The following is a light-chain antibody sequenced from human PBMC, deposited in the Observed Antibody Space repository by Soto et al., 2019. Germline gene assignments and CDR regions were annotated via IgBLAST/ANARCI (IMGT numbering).Light chain of an antibody. CDR2: EVN. CDR3: FSYTSSNTRV. Sequence: QSVLTQPASVSGSPGQSITISCTGTSSDVGGYKYVSWYQHHPGKAPKLMIYEVNNRPSGISNRFSGSKSGNTASLTISGLQPEDEADYYCFSYTSSNTRVFGGGTKLTVL. CDR1: SSDVGGYKY. J-gene: IGLJ2*01. V-gene: IGLV2-14*01.